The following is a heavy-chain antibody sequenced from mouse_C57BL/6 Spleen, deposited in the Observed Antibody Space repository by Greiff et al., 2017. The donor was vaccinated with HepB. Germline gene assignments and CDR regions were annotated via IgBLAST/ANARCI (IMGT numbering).Heavy chain of an antibody. Sequence: EVMLVESGGDLVKPGGSLKLSCAASGFTFSSYGMSWVRQTPDKRLEWVATISSGGSYTYYPDSVKGRFTTSRDNATNTLYLQLSSRKSEDTAMYYCARHDYGSSYGYFDYWGQGTTLTVSS. CDR3: ARHDYGSSYGYFDY. CDR2: ISSGGSYT. J-gene: IGHJ2*01. CDR1: GFTFSSYG. V-gene: IGHV5-6*01. D-gene: IGHD1-1*01.